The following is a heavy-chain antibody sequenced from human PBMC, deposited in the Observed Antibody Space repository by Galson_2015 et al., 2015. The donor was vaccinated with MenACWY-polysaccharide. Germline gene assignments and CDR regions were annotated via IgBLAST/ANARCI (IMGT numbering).Heavy chain of an antibody. Sequence: SLRLSCAASGLTFSNWWMTWVRKAQGRGLGWGAGIKKDGSEKYYVDSVKGRFTISRDNAKDSLYLQMNSLRAEDTAVYFCTRGHLGLGLWGQGTTVTVSS. D-gene: IGHD7-27*01. J-gene: IGHJ6*02. V-gene: IGHV3-7*01. CDR3: TRGHLGLGL. CDR1: GLTFSNWW. CDR2: IKKDGSEK.